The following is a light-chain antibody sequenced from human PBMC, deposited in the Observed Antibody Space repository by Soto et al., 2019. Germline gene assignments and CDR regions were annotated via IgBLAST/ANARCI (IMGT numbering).Light chain of an antibody. CDR1: NSNIGSNT. J-gene: IGLJ2*01. CDR3: AAWDDSLNERV. Sequence: QSVLSQPPSAAGTPGQRVTISCSGRNSNIGSNTVNWDKQLPGTAPKLLIYSNNQRPSVVPDRFSVSKSGTSASMAISGPQAEDEADYYCAAWDDSLNERVFGGGTKLTVL. CDR2: SNN. V-gene: IGLV1-44*01.